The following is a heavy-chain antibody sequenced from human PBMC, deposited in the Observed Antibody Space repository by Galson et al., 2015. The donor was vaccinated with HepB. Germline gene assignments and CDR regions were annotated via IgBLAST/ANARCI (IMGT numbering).Heavy chain of an antibody. Sequence: SLRLSCAASGFAFDSHAMSWVRQAPGGGREWISGITGNGDSTFYADSVKGRFTVSKDNSNNMLFLQMNSLRAEDAGPYFCAKGYGLFDSWGQGILVTVSS. V-gene: IGHV3-23*01. CDR1: GFAFDSHA. CDR3: AKGYGLFDS. D-gene: IGHD3-16*01. CDR2: ITGNGDST. J-gene: IGHJ5*01.